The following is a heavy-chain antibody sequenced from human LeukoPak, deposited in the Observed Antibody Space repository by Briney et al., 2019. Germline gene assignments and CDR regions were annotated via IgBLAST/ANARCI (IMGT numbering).Heavy chain of an antibody. J-gene: IGHJ4*02. V-gene: IGHV4-39*01. D-gene: IGHD3-16*01. CDR1: GGSISSSSAY. CDR2: IYYSKNT. CDR3: ARLPGTNWMGEYYFDY. Sequence: SETLSLTCTVSGGSISSSSAYWGWIRQPPGKGLEWIGSIYYSKNTYYNPSLKSRVTISVDTSKNQFSLELSSVTAADTAVYYCARLPGTNWMGEYYFDYWGQGTLVTVSS.